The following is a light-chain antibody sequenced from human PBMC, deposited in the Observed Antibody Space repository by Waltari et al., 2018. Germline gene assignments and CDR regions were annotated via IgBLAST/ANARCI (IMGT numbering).Light chain of an antibody. CDR3: CSYARSGAVV. J-gene: IGLJ2*01. Sequence: QSALTQPASVSGSPGQSITISCTGTNSDIGSYNLVSWYQHNPGKAPKLLIYEVSKRPPGFSLRFAASKSGNTASLTISGLQAEDEAYYYCCSYARSGAVVFGGGTKLTVL. V-gene: IGLV2-23*02. CDR2: EVS. CDR1: NSDIGSYNL.